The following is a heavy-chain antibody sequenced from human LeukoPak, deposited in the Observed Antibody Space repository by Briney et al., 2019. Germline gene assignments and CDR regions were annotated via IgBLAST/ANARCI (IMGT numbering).Heavy chain of an antibody. V-gene: IGHV3-48*03. J-gene: IGHJ4*02. D-gene: IGHD3-22*01. CDR3: AKVGYYYDSSGYYGGGYFDY. CDR2: ISSTGSTI. CDR1: GFTFISYA. Sequence: GTSLRLSCAASGFTFISYAIHWVRQAPGKGLEWISYISSTGSTIYYADSVKGRFTISRDNAKNSLDLQMNSLRAEDTAVYYCAKVGYYYDSSGYYGGGYFDYWGQGTLVTVSS.